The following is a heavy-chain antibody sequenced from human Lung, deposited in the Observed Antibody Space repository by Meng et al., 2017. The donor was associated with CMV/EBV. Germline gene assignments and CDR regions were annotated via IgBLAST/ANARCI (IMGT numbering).Heavy chain of an antibody. D-gene: IGHD2-8*02. J-gene: IGHJ4*02. CDR3: APSITGVAGW. V-gene: IGHV3-23*01. CDR2: ISTTGVNT. Sequence: GESLKISCAASGFTFSNYMNWVRQAPGKGLEWVSTISTTGVNTYYADSVKGRFTISRDNSKNTLYLQMNSLRAEDTAVYYCAPSITGVAGWWGQGTLVTVSS. CDR1: GFTFSNY.